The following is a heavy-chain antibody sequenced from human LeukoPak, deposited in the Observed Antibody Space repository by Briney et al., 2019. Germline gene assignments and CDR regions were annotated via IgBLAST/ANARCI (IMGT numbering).Heavy chain of an antibody. CDR2: IYHSGST. V-gene: IGHV4-38-2*02. J-gene: IGHJ5*02. CDR1: GYSISSGYY. CDR3: VGGGLVRGVTHWFDP. Sequence: SETLSLTCTVSGYSISSGYYWGWIRQPPGKGLEWIASIYHSGSTYYNPSLQSRVTISVDTSKNQFSLQLNSVTPEDTAVYYCVGGGLVRGVTHWFDPWGQGTLVTVSS. D-gene: IGHD3-10*01.